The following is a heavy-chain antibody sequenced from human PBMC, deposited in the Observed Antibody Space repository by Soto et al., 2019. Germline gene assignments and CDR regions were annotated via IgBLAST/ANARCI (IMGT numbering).Heavy chain of an antibody. J-gene: IGHJ5*02. CDR2: IYYSGST. D-gene: IGHD3-16*02. V-gene: IGHV4-30-4*01. Sequence: LSLTCTVSGGSISSGDYYWSWIRQPPGKGLEWIGYIYYSGSTYYNPSLKSRVTISVDTSKNQFSLKLSSVTAADTAVYYCARSGIMITFGGVIAPLWFDPWGQGTLVTVSS. CDR3: ARSGIMITFGGVIAPLWFDP. CDR1: GGSISSGDYY.